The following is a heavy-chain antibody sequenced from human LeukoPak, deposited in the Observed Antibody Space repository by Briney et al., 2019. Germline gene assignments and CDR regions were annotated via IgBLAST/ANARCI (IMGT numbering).Heavy chain of an antibody. Sequence: SETLSLTCAVYGGSFSGYYWSWIRQPPGKGLEWIGEINHSGSTNYNPSLKSRVTISVDTSKNQFSLKLSSVTAADTAAYYCARRYCSSTSCYVRRENAFDIWGQGTMVTVSS. J-gene: IGHJ3*02. V-gene: IGHV4-34*01. CDR1: GGSFSGYY. D-gene: IGHD2-2*01. CDR3: ARRYCSSTSCYVRRENAFDI. CDR2: INHSGST.